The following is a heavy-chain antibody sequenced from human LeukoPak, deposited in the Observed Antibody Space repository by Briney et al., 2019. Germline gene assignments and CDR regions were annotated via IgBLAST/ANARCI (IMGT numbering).Heavy chain of an antibody. V-gene: IGHV3-30*02. J-gene: IGHJ1*01. CDR3: AKGVPGITAAGTPAEYFQH. Sequence: PGGSLRLSCAATGFTFRTYGMHWVRQAPGKGLDWVAFIRYDATTKYFADSVKGRFTISRDNSKNTLYLQMNSLRDEDTAVYYCAKGVPGITAAGTPAEYFQHWGQGTLVTVSS. CDR1: GFTFRTYG. D-gene: IGHD6-13*01. CDR2: IRYDATTK.